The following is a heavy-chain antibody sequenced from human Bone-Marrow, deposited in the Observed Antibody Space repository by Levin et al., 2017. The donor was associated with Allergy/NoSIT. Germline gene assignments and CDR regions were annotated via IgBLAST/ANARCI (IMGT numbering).Heavy chain of an antibody. Sequence: SQTLSLTCTVSGGSISSGIYFWRWVRQLPGKGLEWIGYVSYSGITFYNQSLKSRVTISGDTSKNLFSLTLNSVTAADTAIYYCARGITVFGVVLAVNDAFDVWGQGTMVTVSS. CDR3: ARGITVFGVVLAVNDAFDV. D-gene: IGHD3-3*01. J-gene: IGHJ3*01. CDR2: VSYSGIT. CDR1: GGSISSGIYF. V-gene: IGHV4-31*03.